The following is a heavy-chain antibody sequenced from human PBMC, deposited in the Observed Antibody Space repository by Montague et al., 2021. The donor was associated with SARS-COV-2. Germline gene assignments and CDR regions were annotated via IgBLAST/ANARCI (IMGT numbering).Heavy chain of an antibody. CDR1: GGSIGSGGYY. Sequence: TLSLTRTVSGGSIGSGGYYWSWIRQHPGKGLEWIGYIYYSGSTYYNPSLKSRVTISVDTSKNQFSLKLSSVTAADTAVYYCARVQGITMIVVVIGAFDIWGQGTMVTVSS. CDR2: IYYSGST. V-gene: IGHV4-31*03. CDR3: ARVQGITMIVVVIGAFDI. J-gene: IGHJ3*02. D-gene: IGHD3-22*01.